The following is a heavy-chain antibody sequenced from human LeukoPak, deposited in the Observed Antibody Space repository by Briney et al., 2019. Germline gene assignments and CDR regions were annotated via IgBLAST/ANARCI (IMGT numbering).Heavy chain of an antibody. CDR3: AKGGFGRPFDY. V-gene: IGHV3-23*01. J-gene: IGHJ4*02. Sequence: GGTLRLSCAASGFTFSSYGMSWVRQAPGKGLEWVSAISGSGGSTYYVDSVQGRFTISRDNSKNTLFLQMDSLRAEDTAVYYCAKGGFGRPFDYWGQGTLVTVSS. CDR1: GFTFSSYG. CDR2: ISGSGGST. D-gene: IGHD3-10*01.